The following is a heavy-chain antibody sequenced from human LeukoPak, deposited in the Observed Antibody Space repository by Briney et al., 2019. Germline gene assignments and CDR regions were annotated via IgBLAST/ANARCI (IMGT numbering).Heavy chain of an antibody. Sequence: GRSLRLSCAACGFTFSSYGMHWVRQAPGKGLEGVAVISYDGSNKYYADSVKGRFTIPRDNSKSTLYLQMNSLRAEDTAVYYCATSIAVADTFDYWGQGTLVTVSS. V-gene: IGHV3-30*03. CDR2: ISYDGSNK. CDR3: ATSIAVADTFDY. J-gene: IGHJ4*02. CDR1: GFTFSSYG. D-gene: IGHD6-19*01.